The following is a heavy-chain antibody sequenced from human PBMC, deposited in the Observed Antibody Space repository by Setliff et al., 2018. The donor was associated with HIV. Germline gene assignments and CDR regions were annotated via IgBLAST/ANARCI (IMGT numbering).Heavy chain of an antibody. D-gene: IGHD5-18*01. CDR3: ARHWGYSYGIDY. CDR1: GDPISTYY. V-gene: IGHV4-59*08. Sequence: KSSETLSLTCTVSGDPISTYYWSWVRKPPGKGLEWIGYIYYSGSTNYNPSLESRVTISVDTSKNQFSLKLSSVTAADTAMYYCARHWGYSYGIDYWGQGIPVTVSS. J-gene: IGHJ4*02. CDR2: IYYSGST.